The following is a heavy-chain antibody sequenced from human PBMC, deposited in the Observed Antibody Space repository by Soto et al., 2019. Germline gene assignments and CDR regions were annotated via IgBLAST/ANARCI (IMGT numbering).Heavy chain of an antibody. Sequence: ASVKVSCKASGYTFTSYAMHWVHQAPGQRLEWMGWINAGNGNTKYSQKFQGRVTITRDTSASTAYMELSSLRSDDTAVYYCARGGDYFVNDAFDIWGQGTMVTVSS. CDR3: ARGGDYFVNDAFDI. D-gene: IGHD4-17*01. V-gene: IGHV1-3*01. CDR2: INAGNGNT. CDR1: GYTFTSYA. J-gene: IGHJ3*02.